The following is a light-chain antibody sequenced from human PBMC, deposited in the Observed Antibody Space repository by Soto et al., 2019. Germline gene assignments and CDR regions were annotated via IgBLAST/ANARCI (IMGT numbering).Light chain of an antibody. CDR2: GIS. Sequence: ESVLTQSPGTLSLSPWERATLSCRASQSVDNRYFAWYQQKPGQAPRLLIYGISNRATGIPDRFSGSGSGTDFTLTISRLEPEDFVVYYCQQYSTLPHTFGQGTKLEVK. CDR1: QSVDNRY. V-gene: IGKV3-20*01. CDR3: QQYSTLPHT. J-gene: IGKJ2*01.